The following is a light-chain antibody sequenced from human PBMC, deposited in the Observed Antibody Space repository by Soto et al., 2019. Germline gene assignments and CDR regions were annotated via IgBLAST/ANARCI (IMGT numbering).Light chain of an antibody. V-gene: IGKV3-15*01. CDR1: QSVSSN. CDR3: HQYNDWYT. J-gene: IGKJ2*01. Sequence: EIAMTQSPVTLSVSPGERATLSCRASQSVSSNLAWYQQRPGQGPRLLIYGASTRATGIPARFSGSGSGTEFTLTISSLQSEDLAVYYCHQYNDWYTFGQGTKLEIK. CDR2: GAS.